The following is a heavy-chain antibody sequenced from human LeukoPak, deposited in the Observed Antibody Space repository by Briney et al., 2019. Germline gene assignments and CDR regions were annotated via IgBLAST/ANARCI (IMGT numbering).Heavy chain of an antibody. J-gene: IGHJ3*02. V-gene: IGHV4-31*03. CDR2: IYYSGST. D-gene: IGHD2-15*01. Sequence: SETLSLTCTVSGGSISSGGYYWSWTRQHPGKGLEWIGYIYYSGSTYYNPSLKSRVTISVDTSKNQFSLKLSSVTAADTAVYYCARYCSGGSCYSPHDAFDIWGQGTMVTVSS. CDR1: GGSISSGGYY. CDR3: ARYCSGGSCYSPHDAFDI.